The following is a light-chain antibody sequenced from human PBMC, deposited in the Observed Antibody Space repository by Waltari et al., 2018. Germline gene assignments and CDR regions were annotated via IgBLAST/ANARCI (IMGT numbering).Light chain of an antibody. V-gene: IGKV1-39*01. J-gene: IGKJ3*01. CDR3: QQTYNYPLT. CDR2: RTS. CDR1: QGIGNI. Sequence: DIQMTQSPSSLSASLGHTAPITCQASQGIGNILNWYQQKPGKAPKLLIYRTSNLQSGVPSRFSGSGSGTEFTLTISSLQPEDFATYYCQQTYNYPLTFGPGTYVDI.